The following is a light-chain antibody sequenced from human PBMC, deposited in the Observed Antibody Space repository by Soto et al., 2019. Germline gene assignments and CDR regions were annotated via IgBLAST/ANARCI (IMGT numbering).Light chain of an antibody. Sequence: IVMTQSPATLSVSPGNRVTLSCRASESVSSKLAWYQHKPGQAPRLLIYGASNRATGIPPRFSGSRSGTDFTLTISSLHSEDFSIYYCQMYDNWPLTFGRGTKVEMK. V-gene: IGKV3-15*01. CDR2: GAS. CDR1: ESVSSK. J-gene: IGKJ4*01. CDR3: QMYDNWPLT.